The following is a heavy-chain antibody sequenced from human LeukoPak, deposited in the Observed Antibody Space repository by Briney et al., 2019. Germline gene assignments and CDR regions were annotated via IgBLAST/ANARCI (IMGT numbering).Heavy chain of an antibody. J-gene: IGHJ4*02. V-gene: IGHV3-23*01. Sequence: GGSLRLSCEASGFTFSNYGMSWVRQAPGKGLEWVSGINPGGGTRYADSVKGRFTISRDNSKNTLYLQMSSLRAEDTALYFCAKDGLLLRGSYSDSWGQGTLVTVSS. CDR3: AKDGLLLRGSYSDS. CDR2: INPGGGT. D-gene: IGHD3-10*01. CDR1: GFTFSNYG.